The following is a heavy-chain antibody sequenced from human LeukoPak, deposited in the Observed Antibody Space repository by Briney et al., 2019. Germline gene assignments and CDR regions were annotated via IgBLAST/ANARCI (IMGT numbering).Heavy chain of an antibody. D-gene: IGHD2-8*02. J-gene: IGHJ6*02. CDR3: AKDAFCTGGRCYSMDV. CDR1: GFTFSHYV. CDR2: MSNSGGLT. Sequence: GGSLRLSCAASGFTFSHYVMSWVRRAPGKGLEWVSTMSNSGGLTYYADSVKGRFSISRDNSKDTLFLQMNSLRAEDTAIYYCAKDAFCTGGRCYSMDVWGQGTTVTVS. V-gene: IGHV3-23*01.